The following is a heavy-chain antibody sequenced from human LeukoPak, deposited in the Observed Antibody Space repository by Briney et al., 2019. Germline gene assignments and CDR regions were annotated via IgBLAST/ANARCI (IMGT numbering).Heavy chain of an antibody. CDR1: GYDFSSYW. V-gene: IGHV5-51*01. CDR3: ASHMTSRSYFDA. D-gene: IGHD2-21*02. Sequence: GESLKISCKGSGYDFSSYWIAWVRQMPGKGLEWMGMIFPSDSDTRYSPSFQGQVTISVDKSISAAYLQWSSLKASDTAVYYCASHMTSRSYFDAWGQGTLVTVSS. J-gene: IGHJ5*02. CDR2: IFPSDSDT.